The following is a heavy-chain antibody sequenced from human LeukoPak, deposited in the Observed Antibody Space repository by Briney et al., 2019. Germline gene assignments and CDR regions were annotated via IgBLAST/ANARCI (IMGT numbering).Heavy chain of an antibody. CDR1: GFTFSSYG. D-gene: IGHD3-22*01. V-gene: IGHV3-30*03. CDR3: ATHYYDSSGYYYDHAFDI. CDR2: ISYDGSNK. Sequence: GGSLRLSCAASGFTFSSYGMHWVRQAPGKGLEWVAVISYDGSNKYYADSVKGRFTISRDNSKNTLYLQMNNLRAEDTAVYYCATHYYDSSGYYYDHAFDIWGQGTMVTVSS. J-gene: IGHJ3*02.